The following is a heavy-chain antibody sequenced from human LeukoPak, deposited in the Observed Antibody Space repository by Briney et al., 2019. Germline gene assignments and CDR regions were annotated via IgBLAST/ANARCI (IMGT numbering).Heavy chain of an antibody. CDR1: GFTFSSYS. CDR3: ARDHTGAAAAPLPAEYFQH. CDR2: ISSSSSYI. J-gene: IGHJ1*01. D-gene: IGHD6-13*01. Sequence: GGSLRLSCAASGFTFSSYSMNWVRQAPGQGLEWVSSISSSSSYIYYADSVKGRFTISRDNAKNSLYLQMNSLRAEDTAVYYCARDHTGAAAAPLPAEYFQHWGQGTLVTVSS. V-gene: IGHV3-21*01.